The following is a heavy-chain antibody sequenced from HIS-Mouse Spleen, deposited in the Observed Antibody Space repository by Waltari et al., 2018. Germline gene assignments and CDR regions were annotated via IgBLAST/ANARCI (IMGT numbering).Heavy chain of an antibody. V-gene: IGHV4-39*07. CDR3: AREIPYSSSWYDWYFDL. J-gene: IGHJ2*01. CDR2: IYYSGST. Sequence: QLQLQESGPGLVKPSETLSLTCTVSGGSLSSSSYYWGWIRQPPGKGLEWIGSIYYSGSTYYNPSLKSRVTISVDTSKNQFSLKLSSVTAADTAVYYCAREIPYSSSWYDWYFDLWGRGTLGTVSS. D-gene: IGHD6-13*01. CDR1: GGSLSSSSYY.